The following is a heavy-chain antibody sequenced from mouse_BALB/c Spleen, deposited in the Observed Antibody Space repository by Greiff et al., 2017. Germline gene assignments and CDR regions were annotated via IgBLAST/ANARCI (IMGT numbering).Heavy chain of an antibody. D-gene: IGHD2-14*01. J-gene: IGHJ3*01. CDR1: GFSLTSYG. V-gene: IGHV2-6-2*01. CDR3: ARSGRYAAWFAY. CDR2: IWSDGST. Sequence: QVQLQQSGPDLVAPSQSLSITCTVSGFSLTSYGVHWVRQPPGKGLEWLVVIWSDGSTTYNSALKSRLSISKDNSKSQVFLKMNSLQTDDTAMYYCARSGRYAAWFAYWGQGTLVTVSA.